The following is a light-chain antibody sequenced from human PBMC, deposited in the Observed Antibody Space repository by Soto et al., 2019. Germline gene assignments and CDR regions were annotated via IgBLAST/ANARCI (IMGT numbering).Light chain of an antibody. CDR1: QSISSY. CDR2: AAS. CDR3: QQSYSTPPWT. J-gene: IGKJ1*01. Sequence: DIQRIQSPCSLSASVGGRVTITCRASQSISSYLNWYQQKPGKAPNLLISAASSLQNGVPSRFRGSGSGTDFTLTISGLQRYDFATYYCQQSYSTPPWTFGRGTKVDIK. V-gene: IGKV1-39*01.